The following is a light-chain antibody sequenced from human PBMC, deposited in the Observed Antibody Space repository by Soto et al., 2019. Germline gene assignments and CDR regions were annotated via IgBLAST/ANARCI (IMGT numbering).Light chain of an antibody. CDR1: QSVSSN. CDR2: GAS. V-gene: IGKV3-15*01. J-gene: IGKJ1*01. Sequence: EIVMTQSPAPLSVSVGERATLSCRASQSVSSNLAWYQQKPGQAPRLLIYGASTRATGVPARFSGSGSGTEFTLTISSLQSEDVAVYFCQQYNNWPLTFGQGTKVEIK. CDR3: QQYNNWPLT.